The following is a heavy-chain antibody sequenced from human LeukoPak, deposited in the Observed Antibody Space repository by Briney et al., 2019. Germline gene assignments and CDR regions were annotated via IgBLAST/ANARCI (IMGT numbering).Heavy chain of an antibody. Sequence: GGSLRLSCAASGFTFSSDGMHWVRQAPGKGLEWVAFIRYDGSNKYYADSVKGRFTISRGNSKNTLYLQMNSLRAEDTAVYYCAKDYPHHTTLVPVPYYFDYWGQGTLVTVSS. V-gene: IGHV3-30*02. CDR1: GFTFSSDG. CDR2: IRYDGSNK. J-gene: IGHJ4*02. D-gene: IGHD6-13*01. CDR3: AKDYPHHTTLVPVPYYFDY.